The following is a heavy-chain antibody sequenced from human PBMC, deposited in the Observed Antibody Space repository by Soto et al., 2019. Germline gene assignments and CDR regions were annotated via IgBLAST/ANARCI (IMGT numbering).Heavy chain of an antibody. V-gene: IGHV3-30*18. J-gene: IGHJ6*02. CDR3: AKDIVVVPAAIGRPIYYYYYGMDV. CDR1: GFTFSSYG. Sequence: GGSLRLSCAASGFTFSSYGMHWVRQAPGKGLEWVAVISYDGSNKYYADSVKGRFTISRDNSKNTLYLQMNSLRAEDTAVYYCAKDIVVVPAAIGRPIYYYYYGMDVWGQGTTVTVSS. CDR2: ISYDGSNK. D-gene: IGHD2-2*01.